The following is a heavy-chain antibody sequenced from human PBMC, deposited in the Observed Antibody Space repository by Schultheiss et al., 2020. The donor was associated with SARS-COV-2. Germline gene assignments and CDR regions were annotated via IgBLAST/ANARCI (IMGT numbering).Heavy chain of an antibody. D-gene: IGHD3-3*01. CDR1: GGSFSGYY. CDR3: ARNHYDFWSGLFDY. CDR2: INHSGST. Sequence: SQTLSLTCAVYGGSFSGYYWSWIRQPPGKGLEWIGEINHSGSTNYNPSLKSRVTISVDTSKNQFSLKLSSVTAADTAVYYCARNHYDFWSGLFDYWGQGTLVTVSS. V-gene: IGHV4-34*01. J-gene: IGHJ4*02.